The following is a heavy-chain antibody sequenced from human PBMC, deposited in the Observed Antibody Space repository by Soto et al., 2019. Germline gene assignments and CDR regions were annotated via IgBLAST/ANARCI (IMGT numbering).Heavy chain of an antibody. D-gene: IGHD6-19*01. CDR1: GFTFDDYG. J-gene: IGHJ5*02. V-gene: IGHV3-20*04. Sequence: PGGSLRLSCAASGFTFDDYGMSWVRQAPGKGLEWVSGINWNGGSTGYADSVKGRFTISRDNAKNSLYLQMNSLRAEDTALYYCARVGAYSSGWYSGTWFYPWGQGTLVTVAS. CDR2: INWNGGST. CDR3: ARVGAYSSGWYSGTWFYP.